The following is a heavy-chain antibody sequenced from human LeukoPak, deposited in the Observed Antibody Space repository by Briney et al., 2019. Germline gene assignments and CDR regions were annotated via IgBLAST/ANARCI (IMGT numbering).Heavy chain of an antibody. CDR3: TSPDSTRSGSYSSDY. CDR1: GYSFTSYW. V-gene: IGHV5-10-1*01. Sequence: GESLKISCKGSGYSFTSYWISWVRQMPGKGLEWMGRIDPSDSYTNYSPSFQGHVTISADKSISTAYLQWSSLKASDTAMYYCTSPDSTRSGSYSSDYWGQGTLVTVSS. CDR2: IDPSDSYT. J-gene: IGHJ4*02. D-gene: IGHD3-10*01.